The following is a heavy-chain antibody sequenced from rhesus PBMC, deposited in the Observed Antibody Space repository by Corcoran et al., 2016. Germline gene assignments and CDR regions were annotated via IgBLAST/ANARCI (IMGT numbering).Heavy chain of an antibody. J-gene: IGHJ5-1*01. Sequence: QVKLQQWGEGLVKPSETLSLTCAVYGGSITGYYWSWIRQPPGKGLEWIGNIDGNSANPNYNPSLKNRVPISKDTSKNQFSLKLSSVTAADTAVYYCARANVLQFLEWLSNNRFDVWGPGVLVTVSS. CDR1: GGSITGYY. V-gene: IGHV4-73*01. D-gene: IGHD3-3*01. CDR2: IDGNSANP. CDR3: ARANVLQFLEWLSNNRFDV.